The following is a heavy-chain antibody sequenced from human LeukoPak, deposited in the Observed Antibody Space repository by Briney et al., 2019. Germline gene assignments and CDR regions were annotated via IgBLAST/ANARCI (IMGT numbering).Heavy chain of an antibody. CDR2: IYYSGST. V-gene: IGHV4-39*07. CDR1: GGSISSSSYY. CDR3: ARDFAIMVRGAISFDY. D-gene: IGHD3-10*01. J-gene: IGHJ4*02. Sequence: SETLSLTCTVSGGSISSSSYYWGWIRQPPRKGLEWIGSIYYSGSTYYNPSLKSRVTISVDTSKNQFSLKLSSVTAADTAVYCCARDFAIMVRGAISFDYWGQGTLVTVSS.